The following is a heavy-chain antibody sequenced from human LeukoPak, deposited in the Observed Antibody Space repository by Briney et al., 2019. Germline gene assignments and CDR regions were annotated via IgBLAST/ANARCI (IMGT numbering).Heavy chain of an antibody. D-gene: IGHD5-12*01. CDR1: GGTFSSYA. CDR2: IIPILGIA. CDR3: ARGAYSGYDSVSYWFDP. Sequence: ASVKVSCKASGGTFSSYAISWVRQAPGQGLEWMGRIIPILGIANYAQKFQGRVTITADKSTSTAYMELSSLRSEDTAVYYCARGAYSGYDSVSYWFDPLGPGNPGHRLL. V-gene: IGHV1-69*04. J-gene: IGHJ5*02.